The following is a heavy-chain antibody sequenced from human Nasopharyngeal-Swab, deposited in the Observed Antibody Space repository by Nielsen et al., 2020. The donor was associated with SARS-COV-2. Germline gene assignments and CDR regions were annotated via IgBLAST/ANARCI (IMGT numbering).Heavy chain of an antibody. J-gene: IGHJ6*03. D-gene: IGHD2-2*03. CDR1: GGSLTGYY. CDR3: ARVDIVIVPAAMGDYYYYYMDV. Sequence: SETLSLTCSVSGGSLTGYYWSWIRQPPGKGLEWIGYIYYSGSTNYNPSLKSRVTTSVDTSKNQFSLKLNSVTAADTAVYYCARVDIVIVPAAMGDYYYYYMDVWGKGTTVTVSS. CDR2: IYYSGST. V-gene: IGHV4-59*01.